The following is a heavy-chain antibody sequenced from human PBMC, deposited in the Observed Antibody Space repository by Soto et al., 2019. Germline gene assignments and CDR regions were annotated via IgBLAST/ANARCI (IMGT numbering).Heavy chain of an antibody. CDR1: GYTFNSFG. D-gene: IGHD3-3*01. CDR3: ARYLWSGRLPYHFDF. J-gene: IGHJ4*02. V-gene: IGHV1-18*01. CDR2: ISGYNANT. Sequence: QVQLVQSGPEVKKPGASVKVSCKGSGYTFNSFGISWVRHAPGQGLEWMGWISGYNANTKYAQKFQGRVTMTTDTSTSTAYMDLRSLRSDDTAVYYCARYLWSGRLPYHFDFWGQGTLVTVSS.